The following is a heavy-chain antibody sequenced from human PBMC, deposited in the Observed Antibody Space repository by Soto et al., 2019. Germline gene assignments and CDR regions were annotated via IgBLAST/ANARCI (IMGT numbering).Heavy chain of an antibody. J-gene: IGHJ6*03. V-gene: IGHV1-8*01. CDR3: ARGGHGIEYCSGGSCYSFYMDV. D-gene: IGHD2-15*01. CDR1: GYTFTSYD. CDR2: MNPNSGNT. Sequence: QVQLVQSGAEVKKPGASVKVSCKASGYTFTSYDINWVRQATGQGLEWMGWMNPNSGNTGYAQKYQGRVTMTRNTSMSTAYMELSSMRSEDTAVYYCARGGHGIEYCSGGSCYSFYMDVWGKGTTVTVSS.